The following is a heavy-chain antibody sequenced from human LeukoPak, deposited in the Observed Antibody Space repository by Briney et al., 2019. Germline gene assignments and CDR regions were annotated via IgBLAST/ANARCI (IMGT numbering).Heavy chain of an antibody. CDR1: GFTFSSYG. V-gene: IGHV3-30*18. Sequence: PGGSLRLSCAASGFTFSSYGMHWVRQAPGKGLEWVAVISYDGSNKYYADSVKGRFTISRDNSKNTLYLQMNSLRAEDTAVYYCAKDPAVVWFGRHPDYWGQGTLVTVSS. D-gene: IGHD3-10*01. J-gene: IGHJ4*02. CDR2: ISYDGSNK. CDR3: AKDPAVVWFGRHPDY.